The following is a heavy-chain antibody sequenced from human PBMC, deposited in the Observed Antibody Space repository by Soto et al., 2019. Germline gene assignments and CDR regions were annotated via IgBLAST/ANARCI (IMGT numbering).Heavy chain of an antibody. CDR3: ARGDYYDTSGPFSDAFDI. CDR1: GFTFSTYA. CDR2: VSASGLNT. D-gene: IGHD3-22*01. Sequence: GGSLRLACAASGFTFSTYAMAWVRQAPGKGLEWVSGVSASGLNTDYADPVKGRFYISRDNSKNTVSLHMNSLRAEDTALYYCARGDYYDTSGPFSDAFDIWGQGTMDTVSS. J-gene: IGHJ3*02. V-gene: IGHV3-23*01.